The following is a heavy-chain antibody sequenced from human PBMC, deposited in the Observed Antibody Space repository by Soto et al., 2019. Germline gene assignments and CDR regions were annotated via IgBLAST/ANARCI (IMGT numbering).Heavy chain of an antibody. CDR1: GYTFTSYG. J-gene: IGHJ5*02. D-gene: IGHD6-13*01. Sequence: QVQLVQSGAEVKKPGASVKVSCKASGYTFTSYGISWVRQAPGQGLEWMGWISAYNGNTNYAQKLQGRVTMTTDTSTRTAYMELRSLRSDDTAVYYCARVPKYSSSWYRGCWFDPWGQGTLVTVSS. V-gene: IGHV1-18*01. CDR3: ARVPKYSSSWYRGCWFDP. CDR2: ISAYNGNT.